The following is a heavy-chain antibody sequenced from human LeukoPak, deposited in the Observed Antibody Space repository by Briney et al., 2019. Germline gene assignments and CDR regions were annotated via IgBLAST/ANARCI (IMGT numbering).Heavy chain of an antibody. CDR2: ISSSSSYI. Sequence: PGGSLRLSCAASGFTISSYSRNWVRQAPGKGLEWVSSISSSSSYIYYADSVKGRFTISRDNAKNSLYLQMNSLRAEDTAVYYCARDGVEIPFDYWGQGTMVTVSS. D-gene: IGHD2-21*01. V-gene: IGHV3-21*01. CDR1: GFTISSYS. CDR3: ARDGVEIPFDY. J-gene: IGHJ4*02.